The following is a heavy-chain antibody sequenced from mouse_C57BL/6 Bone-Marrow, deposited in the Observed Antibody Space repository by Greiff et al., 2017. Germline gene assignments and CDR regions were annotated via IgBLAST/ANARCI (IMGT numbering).Heavy chain of an antibody. D-gene: IGHD6-1*01. CDR2: IDPSDSYT. J-gene: IGHJ3*01. Sequence: VQLQQSGAELVMPGASVKLSCKASGYTFTSYWMHWVKQRPGQGLEWIGEIDPSDSYTNYNQKFKGKSTLTVDKSSSTAYMQLSSLTSEDSAVYYCARSSLRGFAYWGQGTLVTVSA. V-gene: IGHV1-69*01. CDR1: GYTFTSYW. CDR3: ARSSLRGFAY.